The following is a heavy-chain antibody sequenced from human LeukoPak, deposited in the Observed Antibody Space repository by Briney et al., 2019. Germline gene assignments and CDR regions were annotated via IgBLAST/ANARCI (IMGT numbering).Heavy chain of an antibody. CDR3: AKDSLLWFGEFPD. CDR1: GFTFSSYG. CDR2: IWYDGNIK. J-gene: IGHJ4*02. Sequence: GGSLRLSCAASGFTFSSYGMHWVRQAPGKGLEWVAVIWYDGNIKYYADSVKGRFTISRDNSKNTLYLQMNSLRAEDTAVYYCAKDSLLWFGEFPDWGQGTLVTVSS. D-gene: IGHD3-10*01. V-gene: IGHV3-33*06.